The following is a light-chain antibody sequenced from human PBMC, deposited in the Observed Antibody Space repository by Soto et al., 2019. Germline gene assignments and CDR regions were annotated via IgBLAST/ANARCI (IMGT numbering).Light chain of an antibody. CDR2: GAS. CDR1: QGIGNY. V-gene: IGKV1-27*01. J-gene: IGKJ1*01. Sequence: DIQMTQSPSSLSASVGDRVTITCRASQGIGNYLAWFQQKPGKVPKLLIHGASTLQSGVPSRFSGSGSGTEFTLTINSMQPEDVATYYCKKYHTAPWTFGQGTKVEIK. CDR3: KKYHTAPWT.